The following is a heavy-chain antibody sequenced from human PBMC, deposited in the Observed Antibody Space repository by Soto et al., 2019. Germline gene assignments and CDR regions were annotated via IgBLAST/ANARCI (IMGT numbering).Heavy chain of an antibody. V-gene: IGHV4-31*03. CDR2: IYYSGST. Sequence: PSETLSLTCTVSGGSISSSSYYWGWIRQPPGKGLEWIGYIYYSGSTYYNPSLKSRVTISVDTSKNQFSLKLSSVTAADTAVYYCARLEGELWFGEFKPPYYYGMDVWGQGTTVTVPS. CDR1: GGSISSSSYY. D-gene: IGHD3-10*01. J-gene: IGHJ6*02. CDR3: ARLEGELWFGEFKPPYYYGMDV.